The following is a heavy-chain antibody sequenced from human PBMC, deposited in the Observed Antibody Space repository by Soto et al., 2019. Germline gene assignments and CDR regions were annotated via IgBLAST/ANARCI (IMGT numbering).Heavy chain of an antibody. D-gene: IGHD3-3*01. CDR2: IYWDDDK. CDR3: AHLFLRTVFGFVTTIAMYFDF. CDR1: GFSLTTSGAG. Sequence: QITLKESGPTVVKPTETLTLTCKFSGFSLTTSGAGVCWVRQSPGKAPEWLALIYWDDDKRYSTSLKTSLTSTKSTSKSLVVLTLANVDPADTATSYCAHLFLRTVFGFVTTIAMYFDFWGQGTTVVVSS. V-gene: IGHV2-5*02. J-gene: IGHJ4*02.